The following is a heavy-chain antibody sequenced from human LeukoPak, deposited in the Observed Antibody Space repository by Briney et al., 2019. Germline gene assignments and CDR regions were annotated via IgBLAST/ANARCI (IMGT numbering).Heavy chain of an antibody. V-gene: IGHV1-2*06. D-gene: IGHD1-26*01. CDR1: GYTFTVYY. CDR2: INPNNGDT. Sequence: GASVKVSCKASGYTFTVYYIHWVRQAPGQGLEWMGRINPNNGDTNYAQKFPGRVTLTRDTSIGTAYMELSSLRSDDTAMYYCVREITRATTYFDSWGQGTLVTVSS. CDR3: VREITRATTYFDS. J-gene: IGHJ4*02.